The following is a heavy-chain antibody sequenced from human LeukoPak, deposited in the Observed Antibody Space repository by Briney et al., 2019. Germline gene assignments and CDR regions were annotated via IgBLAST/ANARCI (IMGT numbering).Heavy chain of an antibody. CDR3: AKAGGSSGYYIDY. CDR2: ISYDGSNK. CDR1: GFTFSSYA. D-gene: IGHD3-22*01. Sequence: PGRSLRLSCAASGFTFSSYAMHWVRQAPGKGLEWVAVISYDGSNKYYADSVKGRFTISRDNSKNTLYLQMNSLRAEDTAVYYCAKAGGSSGYYIDYWGQGTLVTVSS. V-gene: IGHV3-30-3*01. J-gene: IGHJ4*02.